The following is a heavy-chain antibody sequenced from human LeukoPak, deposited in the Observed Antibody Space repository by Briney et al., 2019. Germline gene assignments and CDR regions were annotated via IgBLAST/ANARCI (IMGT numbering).Heavy chain of an antibody. V-gene: IGHV4-61*08. Sequence: SETLSLTCTVSGGSISSGGYYWSWIRQHPGKGLEWIGYIYYSGSTNYNPSLKSRVTISVDTSKNQFSLKLSSVTAADTAVYYCARVIAARGFDYWGQGTLVTVSS. CDR2: IYYSGST. CDR1: GGSISSGGYY. D-gene: IGHD6-6*01. J-gene: IGHJ4*02. CDR3: ARVIAARGFDY.